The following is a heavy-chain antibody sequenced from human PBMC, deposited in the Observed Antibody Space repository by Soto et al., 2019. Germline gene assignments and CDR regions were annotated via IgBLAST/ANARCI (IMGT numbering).Heavy chain of an antibody. V-gene: IGHV5-51*01. CDR3: GVVVAADNWFDP. CDR1: GSSFTNYW. D-gene: IGHD2-15*01. CDR2: IYPGDSDT. J-gene: IGHJ5*02. Sequence: PGESLKISCKGSGSSFTNYWIAWVRQMPGKGLEWMGIIYPGDSDTRYSPSFRGQVTMSADKSISTAYLQWSSLKASDTAMYYCGVVVAADNWFDPWGQGTLVTVSS.